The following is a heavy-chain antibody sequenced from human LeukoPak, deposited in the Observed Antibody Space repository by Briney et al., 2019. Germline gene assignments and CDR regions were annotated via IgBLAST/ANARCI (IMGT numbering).Heavy chain of an antibody. CDR2: IIPFFGTA. J-gene: IGHJ5*02. D-gene: IGHD2-2*01. V-gene: IGHV1-69*13. CDR1: GGTFSSYA. Sequence: SVKVSCKASGGTFSSYAISWVRQAPGQGLEWMGGIIPFFGTANYARKFQGRVTITADESTSTAYMELSSLRSEDTAVYYCAREKIVVVPAAMVGWFDPWGQGTLVTVSS. CDR3: AREKIVVVPAAMVGWFDP.